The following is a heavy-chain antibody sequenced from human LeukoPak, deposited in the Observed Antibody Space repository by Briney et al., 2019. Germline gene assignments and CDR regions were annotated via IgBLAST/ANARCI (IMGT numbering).Heavy chain of an antibody. CDR2: QVPQSGNT. V-gene: IGHV1-8*01. Sequence: ASVKVSCTASGYTFTTYDINWVRQAAGQGPVWMGWQVPQSGNTVYAQEFQGRVTMTRDTSISTFYMELSSLTSDDTAVYFCARGNGPYFDYWGQGTPVTVSP. J-gene: IGHJ4*02. CDR3: ARGNGPYFDY. CDR1: GYTFTTYD.